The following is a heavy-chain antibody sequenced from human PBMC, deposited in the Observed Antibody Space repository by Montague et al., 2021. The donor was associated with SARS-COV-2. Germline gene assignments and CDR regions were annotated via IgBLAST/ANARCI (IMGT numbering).Heavy chain of an antibody. Sequence: SETLSLTCTVSGVSVSNRYTHWSWIRQSPGKGLEWIGRIDYGGSPNYSPSLHSRVTISLDTSKNQLSLRLRSLTAADTAVYYCARLNVGTGRADVDVWGKGTTVTVSS. J-gene: IGHJ6*04. CDR1: GVSVSNRYTH. CDR2: IDYGGSP. V-gene: IGHV4-61*01. D-gene: IGHD2-21*02. CDR3: ARLNVGTGRADVDV.